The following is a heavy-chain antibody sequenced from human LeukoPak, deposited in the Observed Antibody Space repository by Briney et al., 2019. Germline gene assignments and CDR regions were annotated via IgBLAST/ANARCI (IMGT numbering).Heavy chain of an antibody. D-gene: IGHD5-18*01. CDR1: GGTFSSYA. CDR3: ARDRFGGWDTVMVDFDY. Sequence: ASVKVSCKASGGTFSSYAISWVRQAPGQGLEWMGRIIPIFGTANYAQKFQGRVTITTDESTSTAYMELSSLRSEDTAVYYCARDRFGGWDTVMVDFDYGGRGPLVPVPS. J-gene: IGHJ4*02. V-gene: IGHV1-69*05. CDR2: IIPIFGTA.